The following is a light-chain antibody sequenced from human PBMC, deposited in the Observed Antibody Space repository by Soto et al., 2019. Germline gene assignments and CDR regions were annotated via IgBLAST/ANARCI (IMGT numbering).Light chain of an antibody. CDR3: QQRTNWPLT. J-gene: IGKJ4*01. CDR2: DAS. Sequence: EIVLTQSPATLSLSPGERATLSCRASQSVNSYLAWYQQKPGQAPRLLIYDASTRATGVATRFSGSGSGTDFTRTISSLEPEAFAVYYCQQRTNWPLTFCGGTRVDIK. V-gene: IGKV3-11*01. CDR1: QSVNSY.